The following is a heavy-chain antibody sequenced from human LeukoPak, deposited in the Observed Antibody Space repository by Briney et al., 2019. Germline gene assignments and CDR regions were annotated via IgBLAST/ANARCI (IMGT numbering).Heavy chain of an antibody. D-gene: IGHD1-20*01. CDR2: FIPIFGTA. Sequence: ASVKVSCKTSGGTFSRYAISWVRQAPGQGLEWIGRFIPIFGTANYALKFQGRVSITTDESTSTAYMELSSLRSDDTAVYYCARDLGISGTYDNYCFDHWGQGTRVSVST. V-gene: IGHV1-69*05. J-gene: IGHJ4*02. CDR1: GGTFSRYA. CDR3: ARDLGISGTYDNYCFDH.